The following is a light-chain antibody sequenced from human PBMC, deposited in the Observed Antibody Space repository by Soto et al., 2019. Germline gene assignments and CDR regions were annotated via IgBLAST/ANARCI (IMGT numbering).Light chain of an antibody. CDR1: SSDVGGYDY. V-gene: IGLV2-14*01. Sequence: QSVLTQPASVSGSPGQSITISCTGTSSDVGGYDYVSWYQQHPGKAPKLMIFDVSDRPSGVSNRFSGSKSGNTASLTISGLQAEDEAVYYCSSYTSSSTVLFGGGTKLTVL. J-gene: IGLJ2*01. CDR2: DVS. CDR3: SSYTSSSTVL.